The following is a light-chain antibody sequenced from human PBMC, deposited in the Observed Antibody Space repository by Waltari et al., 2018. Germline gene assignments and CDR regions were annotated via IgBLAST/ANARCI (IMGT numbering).Light chain of an antibody. CDR3: QHYGTSLPWT. CDR2: GTS. J-gene: IGKJ1*01. V-gene: IGKV3-20*01. CDR1: QSVSDSY. Sequence: EIALVQSPGSLSLSPGESATISCRASQSVSDSYSAWFQHKPGQPPRLLIFGTSTSATGIPDRFSGSGSGIEFTLTISRVEAEDFAVYFCQHYGTSLPWTFGQGTKVEIK.